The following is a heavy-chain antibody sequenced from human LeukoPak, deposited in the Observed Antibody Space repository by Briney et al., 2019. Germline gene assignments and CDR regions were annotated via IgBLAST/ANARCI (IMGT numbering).Heavy chain of an antibody. CDR3: AKDWDYYGSGSYSDY. CDR2: ISSSGSAI. CDR1: GFTFSSYE. J-gene: IGHJ4*02. D-gene: IGHD3-10*01. V-gene: IGHV3-48*03. Sequence: SGGSLRLSCAASGFTFSSYEMNWVRQAPGKGLEWVSYISSSGSAIYYADSVKGRFTISRDNAKNSLYLQMNSLRAEDTAVYYCAKDWDYYGSGSYSDYWGQGTLVTVSS.